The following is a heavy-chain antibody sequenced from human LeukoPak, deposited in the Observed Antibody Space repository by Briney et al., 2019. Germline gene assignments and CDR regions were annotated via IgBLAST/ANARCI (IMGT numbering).Heavy chain of an antibody. CDR1: GGSIGSGDYY. Sequence: SETLSLTCTVSGGSIGSGDYYWSWIRQPPGKGLEWIGYIYYSGSTYYNPSLKSRVTISVATSKTQFSLKLSSVTAADTAGYYGAKAYYEDSSALDYWGHGTLVTVSS. CDR3: AKAYYEDSSALDY. D-gene: IGHD3-22*01. V-gene: IGHV4-30-4*01. CDR2: IYYSGST. J-gene: IGHJ4*01.